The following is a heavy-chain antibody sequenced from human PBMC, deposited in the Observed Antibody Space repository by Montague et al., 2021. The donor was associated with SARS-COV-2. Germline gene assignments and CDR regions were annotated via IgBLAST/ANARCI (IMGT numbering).Heavy chain of an antibody. J-gene: IGHJ6*02. V-gene: IGHV4-59*01. CDR1: GGSISSYY. CDR3: ARGGGNSADYYNYTMDV. Sequence: SETLSLTCTVSGGSISSYYWTWTRQPPGRGLESIGYIYHNGSTKYNPSLKSRVTISVDTSKNQFSLKLSSVSVADTAVYYCARGGGNSADYYNYTMDVRGQGTTVTVFS. CDR2: IYHNGST. D-gene: IGHD4-23*01.